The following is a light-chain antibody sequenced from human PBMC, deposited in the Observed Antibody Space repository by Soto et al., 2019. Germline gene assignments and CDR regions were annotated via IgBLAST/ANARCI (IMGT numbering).Light chain of an antibody. CDR1: QSVSSY. J-gene: IGKJ4*01. Sequence: EIVLTQSPATLSLSPGERATLSCRASQSVSSYLAWYPQKPCQAPRLLIYDASNRATGIPARFSGSGSGTDFTLTISSLEPEDFAVYYCQQRSNWLTFGGGTKVEIK. V-gene: IGKV3-11*01. CDR3: QQRSNWLT. CDR2: DAS.